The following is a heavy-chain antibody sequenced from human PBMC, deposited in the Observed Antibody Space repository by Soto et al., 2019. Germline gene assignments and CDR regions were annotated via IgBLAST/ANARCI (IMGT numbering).Heavy chain of an antibody. V-gene: IGHV4-30-4*01. CDR1: GGSISSGDYY. J-gene: IGHJ4*02. CDR2: IYYSGST. Sequence: SETLSLTCTVSGGSISSGDYYWSWIRQPPGKGLEWIGSIYYSGSTYYNPSLKSRVTISVDTSKNQFSLKLSSVTAADTAVYYCARDGDYYDSSGYYWRYFDYWGQGTLLTVSS. D-gene: IGHD3-22*01. CDR3: ARDGDYYDSSGYYWRYFDY.